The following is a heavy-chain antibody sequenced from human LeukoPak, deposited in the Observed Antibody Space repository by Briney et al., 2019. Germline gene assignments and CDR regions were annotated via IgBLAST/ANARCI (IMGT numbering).Heavy chain of an antibody. Sequence: SETLSLTCTVSGGSISSYYWSWIRQPAGKGLEWIGRIYTSGSTDYNPSLKSRVTMSVDTSKNQFSLKLSSVTAADTAVYYCAGDTAMSNFDYWGQGTLVTVSS. J-gene: IGHJ4*02. CDR3: AGDTAMSNFDY. V-gene: IGHV4-4*07. CDR2: IYTSGST. D-gene: IGHD5-18*01. CDR1: GGSISSYY.